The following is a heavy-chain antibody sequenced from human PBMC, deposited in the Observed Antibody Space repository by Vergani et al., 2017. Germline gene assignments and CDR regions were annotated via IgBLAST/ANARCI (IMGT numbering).Heavy chain of an antibody. CDR1: GYTFSSYD. CDR3: ARDRVGSRWYGPAYYMDF. CDR2: MDPNSGNT. Sequence: QVQLVQSGAEVKKPGASVTVFCKASGYTFSSYDINWVRQATGQVLEWMGWMDPNSGNTGYAQKFQGRVTMTRNTSIRTAYMELSSLRSEDTAVYYCARDRVGSRWYGPAYYMDFWGKGTTVTVSS. V-gene: IGHV1-8*01. D-gene: IGHD6-13*01. J-gene: IGHJ6*03.